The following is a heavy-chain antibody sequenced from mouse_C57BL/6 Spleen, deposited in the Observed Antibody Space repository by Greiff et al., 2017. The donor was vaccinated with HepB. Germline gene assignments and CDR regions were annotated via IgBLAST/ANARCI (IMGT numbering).Heavy chain of an antibody. J-gene: IGHJ3*01. D-gene: IGHD3-2*01. CDR2: ISSGGSYT. CDR3: ARGDSSVAY. V-gene: IGHV5-6*01. Sequence: EVHLVESGGDLVKPGGSLKLSCAASGFTFSSYGMSWVRQTPDKRLEWVATISSGGSYTYYPDSVKGRFTISRDNAKNTLYLQMSSLKSEDTAMYYCARGDSSVAYWGQGTLVTVSA. CDR1: GFTFSSYG.